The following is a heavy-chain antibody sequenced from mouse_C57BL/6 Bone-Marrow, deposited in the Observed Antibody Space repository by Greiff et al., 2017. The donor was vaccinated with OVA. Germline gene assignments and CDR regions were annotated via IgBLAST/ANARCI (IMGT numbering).Heavy chain of an antibody. J-gene: IGHJ4*01. CDR2: ISNGGGST. V-gene: IGHV5-12*01. Sequence: EVKLVESGGGLVQPGGSLKLSCAASGFTFSDYYMYWVRQTPEKRLEWVAYISNGGGSTYYPDTVKGRFPISRDNAKNTLYLQMSRLKSEDTAMYYCARQGGRGYAMDYWGQGTSVTVSS. CDR1: GFTFSDYY. CDR3: ARQGGRGYAMDY.